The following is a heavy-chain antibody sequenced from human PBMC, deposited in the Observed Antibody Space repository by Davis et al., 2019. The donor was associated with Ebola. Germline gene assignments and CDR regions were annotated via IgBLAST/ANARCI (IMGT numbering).Heavy chain of an antibody. CDR1: GFTFSSYG. CDR3: ARDTYKLFYYYYYMDV. V-gene: IGHV3-33*01. D-gene: IGHD1-1*01. Sequence: PGGSLRLSCAASGFTFSSYGMHWVRQAPGKGLEWVAVIWYDGSNKYYADSVKGRFTISRDNSKNTLYLQMNSLRAEDTAVYYCARDTYKLFYYYYYMDVWGKGTTVTVSS. CDR2: IWYDGSNK. J-gene: IGHJ6*03.